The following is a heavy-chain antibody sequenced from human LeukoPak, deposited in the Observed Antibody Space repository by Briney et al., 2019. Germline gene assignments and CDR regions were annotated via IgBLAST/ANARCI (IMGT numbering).Heavy chain of an antibody. J-gene: IGHJ2*01. CDR2: IKQDESEK. V-gene: IGHV3-7*01. Sequence: GGSLRLSCAASGFTFSSYGMHWVRQAPGKGLEWLANIKQDESEKYYADSVKGRFTISRDNAKSSLYLQMSSLRDDDTAVYYCALIMNWSLDLWGRGTLVTVSS. D-gene: IGHD3-16*01. CDR3: ALIMNWSLDL. CDR1: GFTFSSYG.